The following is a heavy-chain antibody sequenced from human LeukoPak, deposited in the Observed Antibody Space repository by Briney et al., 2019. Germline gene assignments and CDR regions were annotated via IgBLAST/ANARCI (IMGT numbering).Heavy chain of an antibody. CDR1: GGTFSSYA. D-gene: IGHD6-13*01. Sequence: SVKVSCKASGGTFSSYAISWVRQAPGQGLEWMGRIIPILGIANYAQKFQGRVTITADKSTSTAYMELSSLRSEDTAVYYCARGSEDSSSWFLGVPLPHGMDVWGQGTTVTVSS. CDR2: IIPILGIA. J-gene: IGHJ6*02. CDR3: ARGSEDSSSWFLGVPLPHGMDV. V-gene: IGHV1-69*04.